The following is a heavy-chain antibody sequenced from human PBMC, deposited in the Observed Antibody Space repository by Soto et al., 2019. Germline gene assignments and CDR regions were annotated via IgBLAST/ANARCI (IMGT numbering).Heavy chain of an antibody. CDR1: GYTFTSYD. CDR3: ARGRGVYYVWSGHPTGAFDI. D-gene: IGHD3-3*01. J-gene: IGHJ3*02. CDR2: MNPNSGNT. V-gene: IGHV1-8*01. Sequence: ASVKVSCKASGYTFTSYDINWVRQATGQGLEWMGWMNPNSGNTGYAQKFQGRVTMTRNTSISTAYMELSSLRYEDTAVYYCARGRGVYYVWSGHPTGAFDIWGQGTMVPVS.